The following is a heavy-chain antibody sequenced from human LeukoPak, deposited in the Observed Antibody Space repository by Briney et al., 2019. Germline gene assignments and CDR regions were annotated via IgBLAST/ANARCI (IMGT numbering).Heavy chain of an antibody. Sequence: PSETLSLTCTVSDDSISSGYYWGWIRQPPGKGLEWIGYIYYSGSTNYKPSLKRRVTISVETSKNQFSLKLRSVTAADTAVYYCARVTGYMIEDYFDYWGQGTLVTVSS. CDR2: IYYSGST. D-gene: IGHD3-22*01. CDR3: ARVTGYMIEDYFDY. J-gene: IGHJ4*02. CDR1: DDSISSGYY. V-gene: IGHV4-61*01.